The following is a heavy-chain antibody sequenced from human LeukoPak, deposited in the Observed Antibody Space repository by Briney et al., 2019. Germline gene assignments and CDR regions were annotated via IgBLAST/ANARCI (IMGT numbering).Heavy chain of an antibody. D-gene: IGHD7-27*01. V-gene: IGHV1-69*05. CDR2: VVPMSGTA. Sequence: SVKVSCKASGGTFSGYGINWVRQAPGQGLEWMGRVVPMSGTANYAQKFQGRVTITTDESTSTAYMELTSLRSEDTAVYYCAKPNINWGSPFDYWGQGTLVTVSS. CDR1: GGTFSGYG. J-gene: IGHJ4*02. CDR3: AKPNINWGSPFDY.